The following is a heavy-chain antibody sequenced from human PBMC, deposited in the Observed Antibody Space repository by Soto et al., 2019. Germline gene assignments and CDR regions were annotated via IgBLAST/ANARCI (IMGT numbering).Heavy chain of an antibody. CDR2: IMSKTDGGTT. CDR1: GFTFSKAW. CDR3: TTDSGMSPYSFDY. Sequence: LRLSCATSGFTFSKAWVGWVRQAPGKGLEWVGRIMSKTDGGTTDYAAPVKGRFTISRDDSKSTLYLQMNSLKTEDTAFYYCTTDSGMSPYSFDYWGQGTLV. V-gene: IGHV3-15*01. J-gene: IGHJ4*02. D-gene: IGHD1-26*01.